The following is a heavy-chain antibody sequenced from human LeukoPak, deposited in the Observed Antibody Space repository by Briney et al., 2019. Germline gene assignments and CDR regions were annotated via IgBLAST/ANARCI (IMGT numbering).Heavy chain of an antibody. CDR3: ARVRSPRYFDY. CDR2: ITSTSISM. CDR1: GFNFSSYT. V-gene: IGHV3-48*01. Sequence: GGSLRLSCAASGFNFSSYTMNWVRQAPGKGLEWVSYITSTSISMYYADSVEGRFTISRDNAKDSVFLQMNSLRAEDTAVYYCARVRSPRYFDYWGQGTLVTVSS. J-gene: IGHJ4*02.